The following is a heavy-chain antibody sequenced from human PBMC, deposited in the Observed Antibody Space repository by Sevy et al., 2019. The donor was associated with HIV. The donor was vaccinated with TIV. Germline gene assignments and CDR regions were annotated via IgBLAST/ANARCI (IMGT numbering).Heavy chain of an antibody. V-gene: IGHV3-7*01. Sequence: GGSLRLSCAASGFTFSTYWMTWVRQAPGTGLEWVANIKYDGSEKYYVDSVKGRFTISRDNAKNSLYLQMNSLRAEDTAVYYCARDLAHGSEDYVDYYFDYWGQGTLVTVSS. CDR3: ARDLAHGSEDYVDYYFDY. D-gene: IGHD4-17*01. CDR2: IKYDGSEK. CDR1: GFTFSTYW. J-gene: IGHJ4*02.